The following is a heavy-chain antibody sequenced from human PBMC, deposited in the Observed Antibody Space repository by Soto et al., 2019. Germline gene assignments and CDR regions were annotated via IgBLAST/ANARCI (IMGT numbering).Heavy chain of an antibody. J-gene: IGHJ4*02. CDR3: VRGKSYSVYDF. CDR1: GDSITTNGYY. V-gene: IGHV4-39*01. Sequence: SSETLSLTCSVSGDSITTNGYYWGWIRQPPGKGLQWIGNVYWTGSTFSHPSLTSRVFISVDTSKNEFSLRLTSVTAADTAVYYCVRGKSYSVYDFWGPGTLVTVSS. CDR2: VYWTGST. D-gene: IGHD5-12*01.